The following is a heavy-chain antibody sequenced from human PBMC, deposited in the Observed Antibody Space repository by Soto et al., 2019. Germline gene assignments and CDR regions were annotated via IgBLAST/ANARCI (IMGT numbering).Heavy chain of an antibody. D-gene: IGHD6-13*01. Sequence: VQLVESGGGLVKPGGSLRLSCAASGFTFSNAWMSWVRQAPGKGLEWVGRIKSKTDGGTTDYAAPVKGRLTISRDDSKNTLYRQRKSRKTGDTAVYYCTTVMGRGGYGDSWGQGTLVTVSS. CDR3: TTVMGRGGYGDS. V-gene: IGHV3-15*01. J-gene: IGHJ4*02. CDR1: GFTFSNAW. CDR2: IKSKTDGGTT.